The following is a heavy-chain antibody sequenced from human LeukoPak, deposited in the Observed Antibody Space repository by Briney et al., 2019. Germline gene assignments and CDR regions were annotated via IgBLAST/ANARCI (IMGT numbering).Heavy chain of an antibody. V-gene: IGHV3-23*01. CDR2: ISGSGGST. J-gene: IGHJ3*02. CDR3: AKDETYYDILGVGGHDDAFDI. CDR1: GFTFSSYA. D-gene: IGHD3-9*01. Sequence: PGGSLRLSCAASGFTFSSYAMSWVRQAPGKGLEWVSAISGSGGSTYYADSVKGRFTISRDNSKNTLYLQMNSLRAEDTAVYYCAKDETYYDILGVGGHDDAFDIWGQGTMVTVSS.